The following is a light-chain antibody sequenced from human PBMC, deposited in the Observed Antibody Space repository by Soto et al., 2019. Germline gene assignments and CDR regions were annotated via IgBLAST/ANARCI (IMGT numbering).Light chain of an antibody. J-gene: IGKJ4*01. Sequence: EIVLTQSPDPLSWSPGETATLSCRASQSVGNNLAWYQQKPGQAPGLLIYEASTRATGIPARFSGSGSGTDFTLTISSLEPEDFAVYYCQQHANWPLTFGGGTKVAIK. CDR3: QQHANWPLT. CDR1: QSVGNN. V-gene: IGKV3-11*01. CDR2: EAS.